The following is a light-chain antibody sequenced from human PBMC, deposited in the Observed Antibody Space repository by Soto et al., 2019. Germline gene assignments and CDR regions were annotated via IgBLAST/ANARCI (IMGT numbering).Light chain of an antibody. CDR1: QSISSW. Sequence: DIQMTQSPSTLSASVGDRVTITCRASQSISSWLAWYQQKPGKAPKLLIYDASNLESGVPSRFSGSGSGTDFPLTIGSLQPDDFATYSCQQYNSSPYTFGQGTKLEIK. CDR3: QQYNSSPYT. CDR2: DAS. V-gene: IGKV1-5*01. J-gene: IGKJ2*01.